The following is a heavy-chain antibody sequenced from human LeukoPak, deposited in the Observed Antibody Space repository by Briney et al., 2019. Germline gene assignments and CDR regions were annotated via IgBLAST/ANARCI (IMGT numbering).Heavy chain of an antibody. D-gene: IGHD4-17*01. CDR1: GGSISSYY. CDR2: IYYSGST. CDR3: ARSYGDYLHT. J-gene: IGHJ5*02. Sequence: SETLSLTCTVSGGSISSYYWSWIRQPPGKGLEWIGYIYYSGSTNYNPSLKSRVTISVDTSKNQFSLKLSSMTAADTAVYYCARSYGDYLHTWGQGTLVTVSS. V-gene: IGHV4-59*01.